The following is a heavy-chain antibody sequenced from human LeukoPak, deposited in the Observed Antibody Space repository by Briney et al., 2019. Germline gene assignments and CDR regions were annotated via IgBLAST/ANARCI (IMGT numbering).Heavy chain of an antibody. J-gene: IGHJ4*02. CDR3: AKDPYYYDSSGYYYLVDY. CDR2: ISGSGGST. V-gene: IGHV3-23*01. Sequence: GGSLRLSCAASGFTFSSYAMSWVRQAPGKGLEWVSAISGSGGSTYYADSVKGRFTISRDNSKNTLYLQMNSLRAEDTAVYYCAKDPYYYDSSGYYYLVDYWGQGTLVTVSS. D-gene: IGHD3-22*01. CDR1: GFTFSSYA.